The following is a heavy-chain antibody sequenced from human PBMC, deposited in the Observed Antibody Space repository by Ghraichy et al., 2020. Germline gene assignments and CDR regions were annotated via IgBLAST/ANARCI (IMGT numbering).Heavy chain of an antibody. D-gene: IGHD3-3*01. CDR2: YDPEDGDT. J-gene: IGHJ6*02. CDR3: TTDSEGTWSGPNYYYGMDV. Sequence: ASVKVSCKVSGDTLTELSIHWVRQAPGKGREWMGGYDPEDGDTIYAQKFQGRVTMTEEPSTDTAYMELSSLRSEDTAVYYCTTDSEGTWSGPNYYYGMDVWGQGTTVTVSS. V-gene: IGHV1-24*01. CDR1: GDTLTELS.